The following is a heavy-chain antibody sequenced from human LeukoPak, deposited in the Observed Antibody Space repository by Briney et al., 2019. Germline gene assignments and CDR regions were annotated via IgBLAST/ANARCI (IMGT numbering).Heavy chain of an antibody. CDR2: IIPIFGTA. D-gene: IGHD3-10*01. Sequence: SVKVSCKASGGTFSSYAISWVRQAPGQGLEWMGGIIPIFGTANYAQKFQGRVMITADESTSTAYMELSSLRSEDTAVYYCARGITMVRGVIIRPYYYCMDVWGKGTTVTISS. V-gene: IGHV1-69*13. CDR3: ARGITMVRGVIIRPYYYCMDV. J-gene: IGHJ6*03. CDR1: GGTFSSYA.